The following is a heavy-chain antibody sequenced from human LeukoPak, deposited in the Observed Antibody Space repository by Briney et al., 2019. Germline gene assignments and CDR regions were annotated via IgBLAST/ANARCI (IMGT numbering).Heavy chain of an antibody. CDR1: GGSITNYY. V-gene: IGHV4-59*01. CDR2: IYYSGGT. CDR3: ARGANGYALFDY. J-gene: IGHJ4*02. D-gene: IGHD5-12*01. Sequence: PSETLSLTCTASGGSITNYYWSWVRQPPGKGLEWIAYIYYSGGTNYNPSLKSRVTISVDTSKNQFSLKLSSVTAADTAVYYCARGANGYALFDYWGQGTLVTVSS.